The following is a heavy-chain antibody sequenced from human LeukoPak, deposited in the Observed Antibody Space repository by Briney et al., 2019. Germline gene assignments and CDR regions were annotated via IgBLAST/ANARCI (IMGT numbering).Heavy chain of an antibody. Sequence: GASVKVSCKASGYTFTSYGISWVRQAPGQGLEWMGWISAYNGNTNYAQKLQGRVTMTTDTSTSTAYMELRSLRSDDTAVYYCARDGTPNGATTSPSNWFDPWGQGTLVTVSS. D-gene: IGHD4-17*01. J-gene: IGHJ5*02. CDR2: ISAYNGNT. CDR3: ARDGTPNGATTSPSNWFDP. CDR1: GYTFTSYG. V-gene: IGHV1-18*01.